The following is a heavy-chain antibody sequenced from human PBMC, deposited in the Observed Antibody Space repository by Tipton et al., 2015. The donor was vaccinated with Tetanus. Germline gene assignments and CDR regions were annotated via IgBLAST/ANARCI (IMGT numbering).Heavy chain of an antibody. CDR3: ARDRGEDWTNFYYMDV. CDR2: IQRDGGQK. Sequence: SLRLSCAASGFTFRNYWMHWVRQAPGKGLEWVANIQRDGGQKYYADSVKGRFTISRDYADNSLYLQLTSLRVEDTAVYYCARDRGEDWTNFYYMDVWGKGTTVTVSS. J-gene: IGHJ6*03. CDR1: GFTFRNYW. V-gene: IGHV3-7*01. D-gene: IGHD3/OR15-3a*01.